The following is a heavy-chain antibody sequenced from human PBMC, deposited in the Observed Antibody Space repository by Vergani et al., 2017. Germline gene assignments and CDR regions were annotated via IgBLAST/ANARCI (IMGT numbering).Heavy chain of an antibody. Sequence: QLQLQESGPGLVKPSETLSMTCTVAGGSISSNSYYWGWIRQPPGKWREWIGSISYSGSTYYNPSLKSRVTISVDTSKNPFSLKLSSVTAADTAVYYCARYGWAAGRSYWGQGTLVTVSS. CDR1: GGSISSNSYY. V-gene: IGHV4-39*01. J-gene: IGHJ4*02. CDR3: ARYGWAAGRSY. CDR2: ISYSGST. D-gene: IGHD6-13*01.